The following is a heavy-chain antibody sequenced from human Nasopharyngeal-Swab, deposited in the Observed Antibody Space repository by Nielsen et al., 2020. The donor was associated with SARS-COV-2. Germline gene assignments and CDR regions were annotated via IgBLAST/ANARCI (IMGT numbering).Heavy chain of an antibody. CDR1: GYTFTSNW. D-gene: IGHD2/OR15-2a*01. CDR2: IYPSDSQT. CDR3: ALSSSSSGAYFA. V-gene: IGHV5-51*01. J-gene: IGHJ5*02. Sequence: KVSCKASGYTFTSNWIGWVRHMSGKGLEWMGFIYPSDSQTTYSPSFQGQVIISVDKSIATAYLQWSSLKASDSGIYYCALSSSSSGAYFAWGQGTLVTVSS.